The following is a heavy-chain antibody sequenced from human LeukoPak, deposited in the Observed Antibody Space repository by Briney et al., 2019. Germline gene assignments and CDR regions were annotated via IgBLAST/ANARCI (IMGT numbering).Heavy chain of an antibody. CDR3: AKVGALAGTAFDY. Sequence: GGSLRLSCAASGFTFSSYGIHWVRQAPGKGLEWVAFIRYGGSNKYYADSVKGRFTISRDNSKNTLYLQMNSLRTEDTAVYYCAKVGALAGTAFDYWGQGTLVTVSS. V-gene: IGHV3-30*02. CDR2: IRYGGSNK. D-gene: IGHD6-19*01. CDR1: GFTFSSYG. J-gene: IGHJ4*02.